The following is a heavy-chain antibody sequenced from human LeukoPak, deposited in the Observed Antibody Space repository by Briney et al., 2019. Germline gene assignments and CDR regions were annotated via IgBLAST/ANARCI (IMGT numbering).Heavy chain of an antibody. V-gene: IGHV1-2*02. J-gene: IGHJ3*02. Sequence: ASVKVSCKASGYTFTGYYMHWVRQAPGQGLEWMGWINPNSGGTNYAQKFQGRVTMTRDTSISTAYMELSRLRSDDTAVYYCARDSPVEGAFDIWGQGAMVTVSS. CDR2: INPNSGGT. CDR3: ARDSPVEGAFDI. CDR1: GYTFTGYY.